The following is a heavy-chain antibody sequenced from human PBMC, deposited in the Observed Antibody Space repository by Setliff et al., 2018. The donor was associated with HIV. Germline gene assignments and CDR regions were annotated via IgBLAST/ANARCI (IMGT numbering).Heavy chain of an antibody. J-gene: IGHJ4*01. CDR1: GYSISSGDYS. CDR3: ARDRGEKGYFDS. D-gene: IGHD3-10*01. CDR2: FYHSGNT. V-gene: IGHV4-30-2*01. Sequence: SETLSLSCPVSGYSISSGDYSWSWIRQPPGRDLEWIGYFYHSGNTYYSPSHHSRVTLSVDKSKNEFYLGLASVTAADTAVYYCARDRGEKGYFDSWGHGALVTVSS.